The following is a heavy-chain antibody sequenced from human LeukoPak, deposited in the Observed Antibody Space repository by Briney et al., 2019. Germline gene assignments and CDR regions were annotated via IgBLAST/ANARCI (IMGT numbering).Heavy chain of an antibody. CDR3: ARDNRLLAADY. J-gene: IGHJ4*02. D-gene: IGHD2/OR15-2a*01. Sequence: PGRSLRLSCAASGFTFRSYGMHWVRQAPGKGLEWVSSISSSSSYIYYADSVKGRFTISRDNAKNSLYLQMNSLRAEDTAVYYCARDNRLLAADYWGQGTLVTVSS. CDR1: GFTFRSYG. CDR2: ISSSSSYI. V-gene: IGHV3-21*01.